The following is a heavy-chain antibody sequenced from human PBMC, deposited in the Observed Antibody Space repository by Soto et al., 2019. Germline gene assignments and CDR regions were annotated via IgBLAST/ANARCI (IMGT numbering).Heavy chain of an antibody. Sequence: SETLSLTCTVSGGSISSYYWSWIRQPPGKGLEWIGYIYYSGSTNYNPSLKSRVTISVDTSKNQFSLKLSSVTAADTAVYYCARVGYDSSGYYSYYFAYWGQGTLVTVSS. CDR1: GGSISSYY. V-gene: IGHV4-59*01. D-gene: IGHD3-22*01. J-gene: IGHJ4*02. CDR2: IYYSGST. CDR3: ARVGYDSSGYYSYYFAY.